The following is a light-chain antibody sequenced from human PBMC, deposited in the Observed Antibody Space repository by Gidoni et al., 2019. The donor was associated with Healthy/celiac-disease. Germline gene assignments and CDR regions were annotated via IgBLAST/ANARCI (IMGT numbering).Light chain of an antibody. CDR3: QQLNSYS. CDR2: AAA. Sequence: DIQLTQSPSFLSASVGDRVTITCWASQGISSYLAWYQQKPGKAPKLLIYAAATVQSGVPSRFSGSGSGTEFTITISSLQHEDFATYYCQQLNSYSFGPGTKVDIK. V-gene: IGKV1-9*01. J-gene: IGKJ3*01. CDR1: QGISSY.